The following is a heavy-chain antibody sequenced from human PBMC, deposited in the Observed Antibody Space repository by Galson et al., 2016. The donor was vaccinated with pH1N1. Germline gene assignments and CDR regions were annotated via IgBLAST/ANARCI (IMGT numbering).Heavy chain of an antibody. J-gene: IGHJ4*02. Sequence: SLRLSCAASGFIFSDHWMSWVRQAPDKGLEWVANTNQDGSQKYYVDSVRGRFTISRDNAKNSVSLPMNSLRPDDTGVYYCVRAIGAAASFWGQGTLVTVSS. CDR2: TNQDGSQK. CDR1: GFIFSDHW. V-gene: IGHV3-7*01. D-gene: IGHD6-13*01. CDR3: VRAIGAAASF.